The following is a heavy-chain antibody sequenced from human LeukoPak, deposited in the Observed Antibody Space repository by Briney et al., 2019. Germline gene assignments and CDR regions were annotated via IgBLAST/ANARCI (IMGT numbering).Heavy chain of an antibody. D-gene: IGHD2-2*01. J-gene: IGHJ4*02. CDR3: AREECSSTSCYPSDY. V-gene: IGHV4-61*02. CDR1: GGSISSGSYY. Sequence: PSETLSLICTVSGGSISSGSYYWSWIRQPAGKGLEWIGRIYTSGSTNYNPSLKSRVTISVVTSKNQFSLKLSSVTAADTAVYYCAREECSSTSCYPSDYWGQGTLVTVSS. CDR2: IYTSGST.